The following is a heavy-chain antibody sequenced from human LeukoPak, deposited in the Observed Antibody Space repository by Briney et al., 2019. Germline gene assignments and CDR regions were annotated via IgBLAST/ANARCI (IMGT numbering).Heavy chain of an antibody. CDR1: GFTFSSYA. V-gene: IGHV3-30-3*02. J-gene: IGHJ4*02. Sequence: GRSLRLSCAASGFTFSSYAMHWVRQAPGKGLEWVAVISYDGSNKYYADSVRGRFTLSRDNSKNTLFLQMSSLRGDDTAIYYCAKSAAWFGQSYYFDFWGQGTLVTVSS. D-gene: IGHD3-10*01. CDR3: AKSAAWFGQSYYFDF. CDR2: ISYDGSNK.